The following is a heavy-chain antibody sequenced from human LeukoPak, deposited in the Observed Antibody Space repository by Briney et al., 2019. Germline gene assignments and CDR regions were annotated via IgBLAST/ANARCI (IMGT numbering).Heavy chain of an antibody. CDR2: IYYSGST. CDR3: ARSAVTSLYYFDY. J-gene: IGHJ4*02. D-gene: IGHD4-17*01. Sequence: SQTLSLTCTVSGGSISSGDCYWSWIRQPPGKGPEWIGYIYYSGSTYYNPSLKSRVTISVDTSKNQFSLKLSSVTAADTAVYYCARSAVTSLYYFDYWGQGTLVTVSS. V-gene: IGHV4-30-4*01. CDR1: GGSISSGDCY.